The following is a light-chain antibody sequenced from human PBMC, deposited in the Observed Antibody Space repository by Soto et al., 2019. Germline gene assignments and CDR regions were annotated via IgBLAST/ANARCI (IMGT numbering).Light chain of an antibody. CDR2: DVS. V-gene: IGLV2-14*01. CDR3: SSYTSSSTLV. Sequence: QSVLTQPASMSGSPGQSITISCTGTSSDIGGYNYVSWYEQHPDKAPKLIVYDVSDRPSGVSNRFSASKSGNTASLTISGLQAEDEADYYCSSYTSSSTLVFGGGTQLTVL. J-gene: IGLJ2*01. CDR1: SSDIGGYNY.